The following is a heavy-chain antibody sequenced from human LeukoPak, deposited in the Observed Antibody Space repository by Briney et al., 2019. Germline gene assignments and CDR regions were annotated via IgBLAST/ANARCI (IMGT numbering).Heavy chain of an antibody. CDR3: AKDPVAEAGNNYYRMDV. Sequence: PCGSLTVSCVASGFMFSRYGMYWVRQAPGKGLEWVAAISSDGSNTYYADSVKGRFTISRDNFKDTVYLQMNSLRAEDTALYYCAKDPVAEAGNNYYRMDVWGQGTTVNVSS. D-gene: IGHD6-19*01. CDR2: ISSDGSNT. V-gene: IGHV3-30*18. CDR1: GFMFSRYG. J-gene: IGHJ6*02.